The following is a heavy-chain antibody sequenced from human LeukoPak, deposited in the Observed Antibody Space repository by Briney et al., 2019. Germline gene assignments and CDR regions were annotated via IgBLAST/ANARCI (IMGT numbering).Heavy chain of an antibody. CDR2: VWYDGTKT. D-gene: IGHD3-22*01. CDR1: GFTFSSYA. CDR3: ARGVDYYDSSGTIDY. J-gene: IGHJ4*02. V-gene: IGHV3-33*01. Sequence: GGSLRLSCAASGFTFSSYAMHWVRQAPGKGLEWVAAVWYDGTKTYSPDSVKGRITISRDDSKNTLYLQMNSLRAEDTAVYHCARGVDYYDSSGTIDYWGQGTLVTVSS.